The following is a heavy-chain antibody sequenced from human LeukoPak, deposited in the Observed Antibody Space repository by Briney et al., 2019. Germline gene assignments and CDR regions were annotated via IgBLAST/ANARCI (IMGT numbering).Heavy chain of an antibody. J-gene: IGHJ6*03. CDR3: AREGTGYPSMDV. Sequence: GGSLRLSCAASGFTFTNYDVHWVRQRSGKGLEWVSTITNAGDTYYPDSVKGRFTISREVAQNSLYLQVNSLTGGDTAVYYCAREGTGYPSMDVWGKGTTVTVSS. D-gene: IGHD3/OR15-3a*01. V-gene: IGHV3-13*01. CDR2: ITNAGDT. CDR1: GFTFTNYD.